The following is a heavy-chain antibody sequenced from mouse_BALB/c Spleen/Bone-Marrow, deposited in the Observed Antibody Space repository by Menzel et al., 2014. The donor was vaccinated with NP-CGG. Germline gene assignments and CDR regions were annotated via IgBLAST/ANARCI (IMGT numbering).Heavy chain of an antibody. D-gene: IGHD1-1*01. CDR1: GYTFTSFW. CDR2: VYPGNNDT. J-gene: IGHJ1*01. CDR3: TRYYYGGRDWYFDV. Sequence: VQLQQSGAVLARPGASVRMSCKASGYTFTSFWKHWVKQRPGQGLEWIGAVYPGNNDTNYDQNFKGKAKLTAVTSTSTAYMEFSSLTNEDSAVYYCTRYYYGGRDWYFDVWGAGITVTVSS. V-gene: IGHV1-5*01.